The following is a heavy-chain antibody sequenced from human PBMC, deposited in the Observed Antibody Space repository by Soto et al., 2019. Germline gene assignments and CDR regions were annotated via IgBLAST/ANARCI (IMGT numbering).Heavy chain of an antibody. CDR2: IYYSGST. CDR1: GGSIRSGDYY. V-gene: IGHV4-30-4*01. J-gene: IGHJ4*02. D-gene: IGHD4-4*01. Sequence: QVQLQESGPGLVKPSQSLSLTCTVSGGSIRSGDYYWSWIRQPPGKGLEWIGYIYYSGSTYYNPSLKSRVTISVDISKNLFSPKLSSVTAADTAVYYCASETVRMGSFDYWGQGTLVTVSS. CDR3: ASETVRMGSFDY.